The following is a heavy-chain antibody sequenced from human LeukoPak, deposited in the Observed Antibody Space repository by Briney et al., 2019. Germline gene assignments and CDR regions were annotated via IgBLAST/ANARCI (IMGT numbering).Heavy chain of an antibody. D-gene: IGHD1-26*01. Sequence: GGSLRLSCEASAFTFSYYGMHWVRQAPGKGLEWVAVIWSNGNDKYYLDSVKGRFTVSRDNAKKTLYLQTNSLRAEDTAVYYCARGAVAGANFDYWGLGTLVTVSS. V-gene: IGHV3-33*01. CDR3: ARGAVAGANFDY. J-gene: IGHJ4*02. CDR2: IWSNGNDK. CDR1: AFTFSYYG.